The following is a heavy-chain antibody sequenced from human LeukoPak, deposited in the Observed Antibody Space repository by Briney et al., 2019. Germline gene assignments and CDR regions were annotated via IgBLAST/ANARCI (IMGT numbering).Heavy chain of an antibody. V-gene: IGHV4-4*07. J-gene: IGHJ4*02. Sequence: SETLSLTCTVSGGSISSYYLSWIRQPAGKGLEGIGRIYTSGSTNYNPSLKSRVTMSVDTSKNQFSLKLSSVTAADTAVYYCARKASGSYWGVFDYWGQGTLVTVSS. D-gene: IGHD1-26*01. CDR1: GGSISSYY. CDR3: ARKASGSYWGVFDY. CDR2: IYTSGST.